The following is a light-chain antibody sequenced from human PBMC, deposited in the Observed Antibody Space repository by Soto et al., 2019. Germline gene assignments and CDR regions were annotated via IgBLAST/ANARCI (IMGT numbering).Light chain of an antibody. J-gene: IGKJ4*01. Sequence: IVLTQSPATLSLSPGERATLSCRACQSISTYLAWYQQKSGQAPRLLIYDASNRATGTPARFSGSGSGTDFTLTISSLEPEDSAVYYCQQRYVWLTFGGGTKVEIK. CDR1: QSISTY. CDR3: QQRYVWLT. V-gene: IGKV3-11*01. CDR2: DAS.